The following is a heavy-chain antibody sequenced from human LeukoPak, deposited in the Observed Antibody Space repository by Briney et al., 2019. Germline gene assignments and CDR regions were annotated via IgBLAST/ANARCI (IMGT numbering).Heavy chain of an antibody. D-gene: IGHD3-9*01. CDR1: GFTFSSYS. CDR2: ISSSSSTI. Sequence: GGSLRPSCAASGFTFSSYSMNWVRQAPGKGLEWVSYISSSSSTIYYADSVKGRFTISRDNAKNSLYLQMNSLRAEDTAVYYCARESRGYDILTGKYHRGYYSYYMDVWGKGTTVTVSS. CDR3: ARESRGYDILTGKYHRGYYSYYMDV. J-gene: IGHJ6*03. V-gene: IGHV3-48*01.